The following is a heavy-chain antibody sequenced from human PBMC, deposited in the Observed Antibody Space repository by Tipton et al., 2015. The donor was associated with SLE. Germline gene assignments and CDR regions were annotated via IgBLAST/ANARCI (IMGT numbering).Heavy chain of an antibody. D-gene: IGHD2-15*01. J-gene: IGHJ4*02. CDR1: GGSFSGYY. CDR3: ARALQVVQEDYFDY. CDR2: INHSGST. Sequence: LRLSCAVYGGSFSGYYWSWIRQSPGKGLEWIGEINHSGSTNYNPSLKSRVTISVDTSKKQFSLKLRSVTAADTAVYFCARALQVVQEDYFDYWGQGTLVTVSS. V-gene: IGHV4-34*01.